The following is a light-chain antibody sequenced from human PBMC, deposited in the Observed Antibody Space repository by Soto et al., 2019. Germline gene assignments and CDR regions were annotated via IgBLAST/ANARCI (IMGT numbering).Light chain of an antibody. V-gene: IGKV3-15*01. CDR3: QQYKDWPLT. CDR1: QSVTND. Sequence: EIVMTQSPATLSVSPGERATLSCRASQSVTNDLAWYQQRPGQAPRLLIYDASTRATDIPARFSGGGFGTEFTLTISSLQSEDFAVYYCQQYKDWPLTFGQGTKVDSK. J-gene: IGKJ1*01. CDR2: DAS.